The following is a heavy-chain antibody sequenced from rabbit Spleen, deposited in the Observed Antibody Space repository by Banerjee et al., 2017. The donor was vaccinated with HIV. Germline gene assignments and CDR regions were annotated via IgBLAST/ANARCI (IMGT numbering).Heavy chain of an antibody. J-gene: IGHJ4*01. D-gene: IGHD1-1*01. CDR2: IDAVFGTT. CDR1: GFDFSNYG. V-gene: IGHV1S47*01. Sequence: QEQLVESGGGLIQPGGSLKLSCKASGFDFSNYGVSWVRQAPGKGLEWIGYIDAVFGTTYYATWVNGRFTISSHNAQNTLFLQLNSLTAADTATYFCVRGASSSGYYSLWGPGTLVTVS. CDR3: VRGASSSGYYSL.